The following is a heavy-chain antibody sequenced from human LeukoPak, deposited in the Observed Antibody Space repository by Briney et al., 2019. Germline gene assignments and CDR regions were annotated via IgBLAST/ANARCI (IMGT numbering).Heavy chain of an antibody. CDR1: GFSFSSHG. CDR2: IIGGAGST. CDR3: AIEDVFRAFDI. J-gene: IGHJ3*02. D-gene: IGHD3-10*01. V-gene: IGHV3-23*01. Sequence: GGSLRLSCAASGFSFSSHGMSWVRQAPGKGLEWVSGIIGGAGSTYYADSVKGRFTISRDNSKNTLYLQMNSLRAEDTAVYYCAIEDVFRAFDIWGQGTMVTVSS.